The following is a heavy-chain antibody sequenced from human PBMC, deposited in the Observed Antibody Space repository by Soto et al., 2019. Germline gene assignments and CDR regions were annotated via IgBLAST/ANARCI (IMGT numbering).Heavy chain of an antibody. V-gene: IGHV4-59*01. D-gene: IGHD5-12*01. CDR2: LYNTGST. CDR1: GASISRYY. Sequence: PSETLSLTCTVSGASISRYYWSWIRQSPGKGLEWIGYLYNTGSTIYNPSLKGRVTISVDTSKNQFSLKMNSVTAADTAVYYCAAGGGLPRYYWGQGTLVTVSS. J-gene: IGHJ4*02. CDR3: AAGGGLPRYY.